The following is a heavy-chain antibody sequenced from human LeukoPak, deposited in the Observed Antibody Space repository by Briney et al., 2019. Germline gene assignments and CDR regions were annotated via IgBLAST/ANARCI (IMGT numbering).Heavy chain of an antibody. V-gene: IGHV3-66*01. CDR2: IYSGGST. CDR1: GFTVSSNY. CDR3: ARDRDTAAFDY. J-gene: IGHJ4*02. D-gene: IGHD5-18*01. Sequence: AGGPLRLSCAASGFTVSSNYMSWVRQAPGKGLEWVSVIYSGGSTYYADSVKGRFTISRDNSKNTLYLQMNSLRAEDTAVYYCARDRDTAAFDYWGQGTLVTVSS.